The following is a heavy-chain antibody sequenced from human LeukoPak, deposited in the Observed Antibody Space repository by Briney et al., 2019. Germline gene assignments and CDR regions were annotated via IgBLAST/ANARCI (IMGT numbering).Heavy chain of an antibody. V-gene: IGHV4-39*01. CDR1: GGSIRSSSYY. Sequence: SETLSLTCTVPGGSIRSSSYYWGWIRQPPGRGLEWIGSIYYSGSTYYNPSLKSRVTISVDTSKNHFSLNLNSVTAADTAVYYCARQRWGDYGRVDYWGQGTLVTVSS. CDR2: IYYSGST. J-gene: IGHJ4*02. D-gene: IGHD4-17*01. CDR3: ARQRWGDYGRVDY.